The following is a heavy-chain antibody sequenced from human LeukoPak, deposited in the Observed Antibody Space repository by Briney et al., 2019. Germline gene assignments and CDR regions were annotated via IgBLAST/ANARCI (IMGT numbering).Heavy chain of an antibody. CDR3: ARGATYYDFWSGLKVSDY. CDR2: IRSDGSPK. D-gene: IGHD3-3*01. J-gene: IGHJ4*02. Sequence: GGSLRLSCAASGFRFSDYGMDWVRQAPGKGLEWVAFIRSDGSPKYYADSVKGRFTISRDNAKNSLYLQMNSLRAEDTAVYYCARGATYYDFWSGLKVSDYWGQGTLVTVSS. V-gene: IGHV3-30*02. CDR1: GFRFSDYG.